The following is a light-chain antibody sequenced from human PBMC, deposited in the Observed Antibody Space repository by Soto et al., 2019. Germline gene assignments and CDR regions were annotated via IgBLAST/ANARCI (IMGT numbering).Light chain of an antibody. CDR2: RAS. V-gene: IGKV3-15*01. J-gene: IGKJ2*01. Sequence: TQSPATLAVSPGEGATLSCRASQSVRDNLAWYQQKPGQAPRLLIYRASTRATGVPARFSGSGSGTEFTLTFSSLQSEDVSVYYCQHYNFSPHSFGQGTKLEIK. CDR1: QSVRDN. CDR3: QHYNFSPHS.